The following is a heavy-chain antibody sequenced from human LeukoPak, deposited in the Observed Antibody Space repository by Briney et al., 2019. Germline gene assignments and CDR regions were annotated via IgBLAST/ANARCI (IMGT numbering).Heavy chain of an antibody. CDR1: GYSFTSYW. CDR3: ARGGDCSSTSCYFFDI. CDR2: IYPGDSDT. D-gene: IGHD2-2*01. J-gene: IGHJ3*02. Sequence: GESLKISCKASGYSFTSYWIGWVRQMPGKGLGWMGIIYPGDSDTRYSPSFQGQVTISADKSISTAYLQWSSLKASDTAMYYCARGGDCSSTSCYFFDIWGQGTMVTVSS. V-gene: IGHV5-51*01.